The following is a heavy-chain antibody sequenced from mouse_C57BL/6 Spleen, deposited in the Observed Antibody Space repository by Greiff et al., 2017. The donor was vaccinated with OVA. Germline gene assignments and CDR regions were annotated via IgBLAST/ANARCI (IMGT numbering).Heavy chain of an antibody. J-gene: IGHJ1*03. Sequence: QVQLLQPGAELVKPGASVKVSCKASGYTFTSYWMHWVKQRPGQGLEWIGRIHPSDSATNYNPKFKGKATLTVDKSSRTAYMQLSSLTSEDSAVYYRAIGAYYECDGWYFEDWGTGTTVTVSS. CDR3: AIGAYYECDGWYFED. V-gene: IGHV1-74*01. D-gene: IGHD2-4*01. CDR2: IHPSDSAT. CDR1: GYTFTSYW.